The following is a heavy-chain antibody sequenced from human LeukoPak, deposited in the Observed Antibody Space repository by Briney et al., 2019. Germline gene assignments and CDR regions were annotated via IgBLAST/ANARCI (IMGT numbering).Heavy chain of an antibody. CDR2: ISGSGSTT. V-gene: IGHV3-48*02. J-gene: IGHJ2*01. CDR1: GFTFSSYS. CDR3: ARDNVWAESWYFDL. Sequence: GGSLRLSCAASGFTFSSYSMNWVRQAPGKGLEWVSYISGSGSTTFYADSVRGRFTISRDNAKNSLYLQMNSLRDEDTAVYSCARDNVWAESWYFDLWGRGTLVTVSS. D-gene: IGHD1-26*01.